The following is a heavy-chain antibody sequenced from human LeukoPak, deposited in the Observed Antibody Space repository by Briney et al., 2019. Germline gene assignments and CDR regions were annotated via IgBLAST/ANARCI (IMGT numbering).Heavy chain of an antibody. CDR3: ARGDSSAYPLRD. V-gene: IGHV3-66*01. Sequence: GGSLRLSCAASGXTVSSNYMSWVRQAPGKGLEWVSVIYSGGNAYYADSVKGRFTISRDNSRNTLYLQMNSLRVEDTAVYYCARGDSSAYPLRDWGQGTLVTVSS. D-gene: IGHD3-22*01. CDR2: IYSGGNA. J-gene: IGHJ4*02. CDR1: GXTVSSNY.